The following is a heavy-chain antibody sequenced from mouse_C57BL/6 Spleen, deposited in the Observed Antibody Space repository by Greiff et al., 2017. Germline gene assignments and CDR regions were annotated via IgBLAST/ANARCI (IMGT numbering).Heavy chain of an antibody. CDR2: INPNNGGT. CDR1: GYTFTDYY. CDR3: ARGLQGYFDY. J-gene: IGHJ2*01. V-gene: IGHV1-26*01. Sequence: VHVKQSGPELVKPGASVKISCKASGYTFTDYYMNWVKQSHGKSLEWIGDINPNNGGTSYNQKFKGKATLTVDKSSSTAYMELRSLTSEDSAVYYCARGLQGYFDYWGQGTTLTVSS. D-gene: IGHD2-13*01.